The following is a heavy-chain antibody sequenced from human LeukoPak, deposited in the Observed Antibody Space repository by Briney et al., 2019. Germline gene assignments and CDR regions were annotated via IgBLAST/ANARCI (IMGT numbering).Heavy chain of an antibody. CDR1: GFTIGPYA. CDR2: IKADGSGT. D-gene: IGHD2/OR15-2a*01. J-gene: IGHJ6*02. Sequence: PGGSLRLSCAASGFTIGPYAMYWVRQGPGRGLEWVSVIKADGSGTFYADSVRGRFTTSRDNSKNSLYLQMNSLTSEGTALYYCATWAFYHNLDVWGQGTTVIVSS. CDR3: ATWAFYHNLDV. V-gene: IGHV3-43*02.